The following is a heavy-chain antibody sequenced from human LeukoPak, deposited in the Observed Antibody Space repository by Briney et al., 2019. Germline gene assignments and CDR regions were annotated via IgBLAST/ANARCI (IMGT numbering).Heavy chain of an antibody. Sequence: AGGSLRLSCAASGFTFSSYGMHWVRQAPGKGLEWVSSILSSGAYTYYADSLKGRFTISRDNAKNSLYLQMNSLRAEDTAVYYCVTRGWADYYYYMDVWGKGTTVTVSS. CDR2: ILSSGAYT. CDR3: VTRGWADYYYYMDV. CDR1: GFTFSSYG. J-gene: IGHJ6*03. V-gene: IGHV3-21*06. D-gene: IGHD6-19*01.